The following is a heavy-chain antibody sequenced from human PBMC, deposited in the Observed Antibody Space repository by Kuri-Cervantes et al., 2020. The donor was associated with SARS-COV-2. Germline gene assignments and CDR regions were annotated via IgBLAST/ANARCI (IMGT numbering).Heavy chain of an antibody. CDR2: ISAGNDNT. CDR1: GYIFTIYG. J-gene: IGHJ4*02. D-gene: IGHD7-27*01. CDR3: ARRTGAFDY. V-gene: IGHV1-3*01. Sequence: ASVKVSCKASGYIFTIYGMHWVRQAPGQRPEWMGWISAGNDNTQYSQKFQGRVTITRDTSANTAYMELRSLRSEDTAVYYCARRTGAFDYWGQGTLVTVSS.